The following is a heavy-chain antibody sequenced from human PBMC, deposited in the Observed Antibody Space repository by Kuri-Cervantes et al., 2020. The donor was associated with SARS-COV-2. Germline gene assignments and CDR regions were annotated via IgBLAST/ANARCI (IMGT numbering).Heavy chain of an antibody. D-gene: IGHD2-2*01. CDR3: ARSHKVIVVVPAARGYYYGMDV. J-gene: IGHJ6*02. CDR2: IWYDGSNK. Sequence: GGSLRLSCAASGFTFSSYSMNWVRQAPGKGLEWVAVIWYDGSNKYYADSVKGRFTISRDNSKNTLYLQMNSLRAEDTAVYYCARSHKVIVVVPAARGYYYGMDVWGQGTTVTVSS. V-gene: IGHV3-33*08. CDR1: GFTFSSYS.